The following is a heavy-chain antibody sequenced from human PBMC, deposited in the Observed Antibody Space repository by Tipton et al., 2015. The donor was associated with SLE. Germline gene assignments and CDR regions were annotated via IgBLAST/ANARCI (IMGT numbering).Heavy chain of an antibody. D-gene: IGHD3-3*01. CDR2: IYYSGST. J-gene: IGHJ4*02. Sequence: LRLSCAASGFTFSSYSMNWVRQPPGKGLEWIGYIYYSGSTNYNPSLKSRVTISVDTSKNQFSLKLSSVTAADTAVYYCARDTIFGVAHWGQGTLVTASS. CDR1: GFTFSSYS. CDR3: ARDTIFGVAH. V-gene: IGHV4-59*01.